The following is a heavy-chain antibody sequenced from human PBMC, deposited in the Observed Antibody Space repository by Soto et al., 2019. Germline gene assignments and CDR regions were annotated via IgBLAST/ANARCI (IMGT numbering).Heavy chain of an antibody. CDR1: GFTFSSYS. J-gene: IGHJ5*02. CDR2: ISSSSSYI. D-gene: IGHD6-13*01. Sequence: RGSLRLSCLASGFTFSSYSMNWVRQAPGKGLEWVSSISSSSSYIYYADSVKGRFTISRDNAKNSLYLQMNSLRAEDTAVYYCARLPMKAAAGTFGPFDPWGQGTLVTLSS. V-gene: IGHV3-21*01. CDR3: ARLPMKAAAGTFGPFDP.